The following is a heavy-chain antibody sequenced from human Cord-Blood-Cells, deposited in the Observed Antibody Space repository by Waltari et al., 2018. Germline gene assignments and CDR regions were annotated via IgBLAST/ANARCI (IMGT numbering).Heavy chain of an antibody. CDR1: GGSISSSSYS. V-gene: IGHV4-39*07. D-gene: IGHD3-10*01. CDR2: IYYSGST. Sequence: QLQLQESGPGLVKPSETLSLTCTVSGGSISSSSYSWGWIRQPPGKGLEWIGSIYYSGSTYYNPSLKSRVTISVDTSKNQFSLKLSSVTAADTAVYYCPLSYYYGSGIGAFDIWGQGTMVTVSS. J-gene: IGHJ3*02. CDR3: PLSYYYGSGIGAFDI.